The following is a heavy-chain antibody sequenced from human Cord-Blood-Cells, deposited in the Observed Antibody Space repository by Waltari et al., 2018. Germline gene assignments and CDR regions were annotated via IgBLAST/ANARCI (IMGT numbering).Heavy chain of an antibody. Sequence: EVQLLESGGGLVQPGGSLRLSCAASGFTFSSYAMSWVRQAPGKGLEWVSAFSGSGGSTYYADSVKGRFTISGDNSKNTLYLQMSSLRAEDTAVYYCAKEFPLWFGECSVDYWGQGTLVTVSS. V-gene: IGHV3-23*01. J-gene: IGHJ4*02. CDR3: AKEFPLWFGECSVDY. CDR2: FSGSGGST. CDR1: GFTFSSYA. D-gene: IGHD3-10*01.